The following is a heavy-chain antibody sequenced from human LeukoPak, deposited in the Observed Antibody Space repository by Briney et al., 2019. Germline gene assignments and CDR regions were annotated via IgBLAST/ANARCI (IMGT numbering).Heavy chain of an antibody. V-gene: IGHV3-48*04. Sequence: PGGSLRLSCAASGFTFRNYYMYWVRQAPGKGLEWISSISSSSDTIYYADSVKGRFTISRDNAKNSLYLQMNSLRAEDTAVYYCARLQYSSSWSDYWGQGTLVTVSS. CDR2: ISSSSDTI. D-gene: IGHD6-13*01. J-gene: IGHJ4*02. CDR3: ARLQYSSSWSDY. CDR1: GFTFRNYY.